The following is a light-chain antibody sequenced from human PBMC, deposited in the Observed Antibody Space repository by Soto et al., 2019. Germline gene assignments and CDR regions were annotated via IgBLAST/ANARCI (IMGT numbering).Light chain of an antibody. J-gene: IGLJ1*01. CDR2: DVI. CDR1: SSDIGAFNH. V-gene: IGLV2-14*03. Sequence: QSVLTQPASVSDSPGQSITISCIGTSSDIGAFNHVSWHQQHPGKAPNLIIYDVINRPSGVSNRFSCSKTGNTASPIISGLQAEDEADYYCSSYTSSSSYVFGSGTKVTVL. CDR3: SSYTSSSSYV.